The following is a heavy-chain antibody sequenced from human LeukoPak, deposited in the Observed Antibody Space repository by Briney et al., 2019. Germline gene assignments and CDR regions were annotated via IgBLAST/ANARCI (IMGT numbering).Heavy chain of an antibody. CDR3: ARFWSGYSYGMDV. CDR1: GYTFTSYG. V-gene: IGHV1-18*01. D-gene: IGHD3-3*01. CDR2: IGAYNGNT. Sequence: ASVKVSCKASGYTFTSYGISWVRQAPGQGLEWMGWIGAYNGNTNYAQKLQGRVTMTTDTSTSTAYMELRSLRSEDTAVYYCARFWSGYSYGMDVWGQGTTVTVSS. J-gene: IGHJ6*02.